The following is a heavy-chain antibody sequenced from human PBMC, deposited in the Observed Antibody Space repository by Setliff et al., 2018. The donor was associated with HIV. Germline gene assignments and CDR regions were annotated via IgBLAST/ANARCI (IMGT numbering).Heavy chain of an antibody. V-gene: IGHV4-31*03. CDR3: ARDSANGKTANLNYLDV. Sequence: SETLSLTCTVSGGSISSSGDYWSWVRQHPGKGLEWIGYIYYTGSTYSNPSLQSRVRISVDTSKNQFSLRLSSVAAADTAVYYCARDSANGKTANLNYLDVWGKGTTVTVSS. J-gene: IGHJ6*03. D-gene: IGHD2-8*01. CDR1: GGSISSSGDY. CDR2: IYYTGST.